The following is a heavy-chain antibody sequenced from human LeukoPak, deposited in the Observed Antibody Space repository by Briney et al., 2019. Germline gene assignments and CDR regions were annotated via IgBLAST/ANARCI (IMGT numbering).Heavy chain of an antibody. Sequence: SVKVSCKASGGTFSSYAISWVRQAPGQGLEWMGRIIPIPGIANYAQKFQGRVTITADKSTSTAYMELSSLRSEDTAVYYCARERMPPTSYNYGRDVGAQGPTATASS. J-gene: IGHJ6*02. CDR1: GGTFSSYA. V-gene: IGHV1-69*04. CDR2: IIPIPGIA. CDR3: ARERMPPTSYNYGRDV. D-gene: IGHD1/OR15-1a*01.